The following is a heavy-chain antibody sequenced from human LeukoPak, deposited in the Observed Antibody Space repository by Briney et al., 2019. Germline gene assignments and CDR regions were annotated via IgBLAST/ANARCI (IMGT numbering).Heavy chain of an antibody. D-gene: IGHD3-16*02. Sequence: GGSLRLSCSATGFTFTTYGMNWVRQAPGKGLEWVSGIGGSGTKTYYADSLKGRFTISRDNSKNTLYLQLNSLRADDTAVYFCAREGHYRRYFALWGSGNLVTVSS. CDR3: AREGHYRRYFAL. CDR2: IGGSGTKT. J-gene: IGHJ2*01. CDR1: GFTFTTYG. V-gene: IGHV3-23*01.